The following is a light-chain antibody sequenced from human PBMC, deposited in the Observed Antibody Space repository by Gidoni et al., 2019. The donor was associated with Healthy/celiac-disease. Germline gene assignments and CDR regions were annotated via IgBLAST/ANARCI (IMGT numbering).Light chain of an antibody. Sequence: DIVLTQSPATLSLSHGERATLSSRASQSVSSYLAWYQQKPGQAPRLLIYDASNRATGIPARVSGSGSGTDFTLTISSLEPEDFAVYYCQQRSNWPRLTFXGXTKVXIK. CDR2: DAS. J-gene: IGKJ4*01. V-gene: IGKV3-11*01. CDR1: QSVSSY. CDR3: QQRSNWPRLT.